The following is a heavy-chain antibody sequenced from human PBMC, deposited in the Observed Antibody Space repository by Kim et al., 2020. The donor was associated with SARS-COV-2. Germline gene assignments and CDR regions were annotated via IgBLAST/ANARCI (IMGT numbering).Heavy chain of an antibody. J-gene: IGHJ6*01. CDR2: IYYSGGT. V-gene: IGHV4-59*01. CDR1: GGSISSYY. D-gene: IGHD3-10*01. CDR3: ARDDYYGSGNSDYYYYGM. Sequence: SETPSLTCTVSGGSISSYYWSWIRQPPGKGLEWIGYIYYSGGTNYNPSLKSRVTISVDTSKNQFSLKLSSVTAADTAVYYCARDDYYGSGNSDYYYYGM.